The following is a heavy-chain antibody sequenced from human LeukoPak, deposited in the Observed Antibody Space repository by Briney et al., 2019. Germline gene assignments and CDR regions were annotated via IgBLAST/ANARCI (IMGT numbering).Heavy chain of an antibody. J-gene: IGHJ4*02. CDR3: ARKVDPRGPPSDY. V-gene: IGHV4-38-2*01. CDR2: IYHSGST. Sequence: PSETLSLTCAVSGYSISSGYYWGWIRQPPGKGLGWIGSIYHSGSTYYNPSLKSRVTISVDTSKNQFSLKLSSVTAADTAVYYCARKVDPRGPPSDYWGQGTLVTVSS. D-gene: IGHD1-26*01. CDR1: GYSISSGYY.